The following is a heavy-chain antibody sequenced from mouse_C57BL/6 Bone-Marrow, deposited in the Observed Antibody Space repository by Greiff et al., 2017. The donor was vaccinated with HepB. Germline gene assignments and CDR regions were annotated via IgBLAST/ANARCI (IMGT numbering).Heavy chain of an antibody. D-gene: IGHD1-1*01. CDR1: GYTFTSYW. Sequence: VHLVESGAELAKPGASVKLSCKASGYTFTSYWMHWVKQRPGQGLEWIGYINPSSGYTKYNQKFKDKATLTADKSSSTAYMQLSSLTYEDSSVYYCARSGSITTVVAYYAMDYWGQGTSVTVSS. J-gene: IGHJ4*01. V-gene: IGHV1-7*01. CDR3: ARSGSITTVVAYYAMDY. CDR2: INPSSGYT.